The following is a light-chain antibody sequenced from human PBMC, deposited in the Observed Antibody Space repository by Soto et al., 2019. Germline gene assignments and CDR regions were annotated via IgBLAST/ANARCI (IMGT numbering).Light chain of an antibody. V-gene: IGKV3-15*01. Sequence: EIVMTQSPATLSVSPGERATLSCRASQGVGTKLAWYQQKPGQAPSLLIHGASARATGIPGRFSGSGSGADFTLTISRLEPEDFAVYYCQQYGSSPPRTFGQGTKVDIK. J-gene: IGKJ1*01. CDR1: QGVGTK. CDR3: QQYGSSPPRT. CDR2: GAS.